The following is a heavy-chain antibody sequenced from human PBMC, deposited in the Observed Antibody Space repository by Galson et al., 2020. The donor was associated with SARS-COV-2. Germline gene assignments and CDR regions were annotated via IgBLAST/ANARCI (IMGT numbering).Heavy chain of an antibody. J-gene: IGHJ4*02. V-gene: IGHV3-9*01. CDR1: GFTFDDYA. D-gene: IGHD6-19*01. CDR2: ISWNSGSI. CDR3: ASAKDRGVAVAGKGRAGYYFDY. Sequence: GGSLRLSCAASGFTFDDYAMHWVRQAPGKGLEWVSGISWNSGSIGYADSVKGRFTISRDNAKNSLYLQMNSLRAEDTALYYCASAKDRGVAVAGKGRAGYYFDYWGQGTLVTVSS.